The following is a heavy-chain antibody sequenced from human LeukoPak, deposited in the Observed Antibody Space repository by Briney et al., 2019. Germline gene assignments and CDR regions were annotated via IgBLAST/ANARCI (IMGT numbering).Heavy chain of an antibody. CDR3: ARRNTGNSFDC. CDR1: GFTFSSSA. Sequence: PGGSLRLSCAASGFTFSSSAMSWVRQAPGKGLEWVSAISNNGGYTYYADSVQGRFTISRDNSKSTLCLQMNSLRAEDTAVYYCARRNTGNSFDCWGQGVLVTVSS. CDR2: ISNNGGYT. V-gene: IGHV3-23*01. J-gene: IGHJ4*02. D-gene: IGHD3-10*01.